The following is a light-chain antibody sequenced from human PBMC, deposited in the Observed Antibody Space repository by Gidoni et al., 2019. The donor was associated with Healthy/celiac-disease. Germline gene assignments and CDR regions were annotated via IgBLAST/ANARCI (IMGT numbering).Light chain of an antibody. V-gene: IGLV2-11*01. CDR2: DVC. CDR3: CSYAGSYTWV. CDR1: SSDVGGYNY. J-gene: IGLJ3*02. Sequence: QSALTQPRSVSGSPGPPVTISCTGTSSDVGGYNYVSWYQQHPGKAPKLMIYDVCKRPSGVPDRFSGSKSGNTASLTISGLQAEDEADYYCCSYAGSYTWVFGGGTKLTVL.